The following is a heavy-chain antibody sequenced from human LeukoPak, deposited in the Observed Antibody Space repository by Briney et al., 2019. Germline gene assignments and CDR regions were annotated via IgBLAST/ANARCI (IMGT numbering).Heavy chain of an antibody. J-gene: IGHJ4*02. D-gene: IGHD5-24*01. Sequence: PSETLSLTCTVSGGSISSSSYYWGWIRQPPGKGLEWIGSIYYSGSTYYNPSLKSRVTISVDTSKNQFSLKLSSVTAADTAVYYCAEEMGGGWTYYFDYWGQGTLVTVSS. CDR3: AEEMGGGWTYYFDY. CDR1: GGSISSSSYY. V-gene: IGHV4-39*01. CDR2: IYYSGST.